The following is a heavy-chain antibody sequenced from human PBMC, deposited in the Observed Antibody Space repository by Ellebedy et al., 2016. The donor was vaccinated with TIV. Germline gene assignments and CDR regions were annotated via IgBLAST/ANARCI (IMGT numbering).Heavy chain of an antibody. V-gene: IGHV3-66*01. D-gene: IGHD1-14*01. CDR2: IYVDGST. J-gene: IGHJ3*02. CDR3: ATETFIDVDLKVWGVFEI. Sequence: GGSLRLSCAVSGFTVNSNYMSWVRQAPGKGLEWVSTIYVDGSTYYADSVRGRFTISRDTSKHTLNLQINDLRAEDTAVYFCATETFIDVDLKVWGVFEIWGQGTMVAVSS. CDR1: GFTVNSNY.